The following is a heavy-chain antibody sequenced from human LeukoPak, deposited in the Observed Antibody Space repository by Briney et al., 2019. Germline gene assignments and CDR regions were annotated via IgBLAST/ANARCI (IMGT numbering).Heavy chain of an antibody. CDR2: INPNSGGT. CDR1: GYTFTGYY. J-gene: IGHJ4*02. CDR3: ARRGTYYYDSSGYYFFDY. V-gene: IGHV1-2*02. Sequence: ASVKVSCKASGYTFTGYYMHWVRQAPGQGLEWMGWINPNSGGTNYAQKFQGRVTMTRDTSISTAYMELSRLRSDDTAVYYCARRGTYYYDSSGYYFFDYWGQGTLVTVSS. D-gene: IGHD3-22*01.